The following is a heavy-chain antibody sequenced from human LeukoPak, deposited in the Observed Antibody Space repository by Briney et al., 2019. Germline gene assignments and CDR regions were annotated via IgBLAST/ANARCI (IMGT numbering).Heavy chain of an antibody. CDR3: ARDLIVYASGKGNWFDP. Sequence: ASVKVSCKASGYTFTGYYMHWVRQAPGQGLEWMGWISAYNGNTNYAQKLQGRVTMTTDTSTSTAYMELRSLRSDDTAVYYCARDLIVYASGKGNWFDPWGQGTLVTVSS. D-gene: IGHD2-8*01. J-gene: IGHJ5*02. V-gene: IGHV1-18*04. CDR1: GYTFTGYY. CDR2: ISAYNGNT.